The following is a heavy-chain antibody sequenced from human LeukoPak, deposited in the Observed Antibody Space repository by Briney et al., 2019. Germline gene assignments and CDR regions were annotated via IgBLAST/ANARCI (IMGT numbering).Heavy chain of an antibody. J-gene: IGHJ6*02. D-gene: IGHD1-14*01. Sequence: GGSLRLSCAASGFTVSSNYMSWVRQAPGKGPEWVSVIYSGGSTYYADSVKGRFTISRDNSKNTLYLQMNSLRAEDTAVYYCARDRKIRKYYGMDVWGQGTTVTVSS. CDR2: IYSGGST. V-gene: IGHV3-66*01. CDR3: ARDRKIRKYYGMDV. CDR1: GFTVSSNY.